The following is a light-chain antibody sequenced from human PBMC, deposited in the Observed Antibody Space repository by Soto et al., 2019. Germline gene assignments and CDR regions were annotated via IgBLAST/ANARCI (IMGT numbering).Light chain of an antibody. CDR2: KNN. CDR1: SYNVGKNL. J-gene: IGLJ3*02. Sequence: QSVLTQPPSASGTPGQRVTISCSGGSYNVGKNLVYWYQQRPGTAPKLIIFKNNQRPSGVPDRFSGSNSGSSASLAISGLRSEDEADYFCAAWDDSLSAWVFGGGTKVTDL. CDR3: AAWDDSLSAWV. V-gene: IGLV1-47*01.